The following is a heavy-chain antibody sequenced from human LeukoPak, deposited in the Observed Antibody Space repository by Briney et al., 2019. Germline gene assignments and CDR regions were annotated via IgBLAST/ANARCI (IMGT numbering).Heavy chain of an antibody. V-gene: IGHV1-2*02. D-gene: IGHD5-12*01. CDR1: GYTFSGFY. CDR2: INPNSGVT. J-gene: IGHJ6*03. CDR3: AKDRYGDYEAPFYYYMDA. Sequence: ASVKVSCKASGYTFSGFYIHWVRQAPGQGLEWMGWINPNSGVTNYAQKLQGRVTITRDTSIDTAYMQLSRLRSDDTAVNYCAKDRYGDYEAPFYYYMDAWGRGTTVTVSS.